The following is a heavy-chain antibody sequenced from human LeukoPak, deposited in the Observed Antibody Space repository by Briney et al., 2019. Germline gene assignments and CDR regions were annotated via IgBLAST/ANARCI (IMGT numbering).Heavy chain of an antibody. CDR1: GYTFTSYY. CDR3: ARDDDILTGSLWASDAFDI. CDR2: INPSGGST. V-gene: IGHV1-46*01. Sequence: ASVKVSCKASGYTFTSYYMHWVRQAPGQGLEWMGIINPSGGSTSYAQKFQGRVTMTRDTSTSTVYMELSSLRSEDTAVYYCARDDDILTGSLWASDAFDIWGQGTMVTVSS. D-gene: IGHD3-9*01. J-gene: IGHJ3*02.